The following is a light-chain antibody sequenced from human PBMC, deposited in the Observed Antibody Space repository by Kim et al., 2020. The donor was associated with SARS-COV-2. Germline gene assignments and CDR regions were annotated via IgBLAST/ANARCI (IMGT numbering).Light chain of an antibody. CDR2: DTT. V-gene: IGLV7-46*01. CDR1: TGTVTSGHY. CDR3: LLSYGATRL. Sequence: QAVVTQEPSLTVSPGGTVTLTCASSTGTVTSGHYPYWFQQKAGQAPRTLIYDTTNKLSWTPARFSGSLLGGKAALTLSGAKPDDEADYYCLLSYGATRLFGGGTQLTVL. J-gene: IGLJ3*02.